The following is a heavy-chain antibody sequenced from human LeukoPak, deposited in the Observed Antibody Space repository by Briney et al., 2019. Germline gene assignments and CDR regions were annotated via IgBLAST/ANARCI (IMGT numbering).Heavy chain of an antibody. CDR3: ARDFLNYFDY. D-gene: IGHD2/OR15-2a*01. V-gene: IGHV1-2*02. CDR2: INPNSGGT. CDR1: GYTFTGYY. Sequence: ASAKVSCKASGYTFTGYYMHWVRHAPRQGLEWMGWINPNSGGTNYAQKFQGRVTMTRDTSISTAYMELSRLRSDDTAVDYCARDFLNYFDYWGQGTLVTVSS. J-gene: IGHJ4*02.